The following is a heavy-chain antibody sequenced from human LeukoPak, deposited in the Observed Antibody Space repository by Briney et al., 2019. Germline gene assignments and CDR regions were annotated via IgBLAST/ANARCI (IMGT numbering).Heavy chain of an antibody. D-gene: IGHD2-21*02. CDR3: ARGSPHGDCGFN. CDR1: GFTFSTYA. V-gene: IGHV3-23*01. Sequence: AGGSLRLSCAASGFTFSTYAMSWVRQAPGKGLDWVSAITGSGGGTYYADSVKGRFTVSRDNSKNTLYLQMNSLRAEDTAVYYCARGSPHGDCGFNWGQGTLVTVSS. CDR2: ITGSGGGT. J-gene: IGHJ4*02.